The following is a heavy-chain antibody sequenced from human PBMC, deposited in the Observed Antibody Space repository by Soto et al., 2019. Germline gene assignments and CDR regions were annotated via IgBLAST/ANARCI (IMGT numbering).Heavy chain of an antibody. D-gene: IGHD6-19*01. J-gene: IGHJ4*02. CDR3: ASMSVAHQTDLDY. CDR2: IYYSGST. CDR1: GGSISSSSYY. V-gene: IGHV4-39*01. Sequence: QLQLQESGPGLVKPSETLSLTCTVSGGSISSSSYYWGWIRQPPGKGLEWIGSIYYSGSTYYNPSLKSRVTISVDTSKNQFSLKLSSVTAADTAVYYCASMSVAHQTDLDYWGQGTLVTVSS.